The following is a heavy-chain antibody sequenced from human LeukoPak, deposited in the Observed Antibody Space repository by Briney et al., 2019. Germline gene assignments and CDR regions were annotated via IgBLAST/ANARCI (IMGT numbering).Heavy chain of an antibody. J-gene: IGHJ5*02. D-gene: IGHD3-22*01. Sequence: GRSLRLSCAASGFTFSSYGMHWVRQAPGKGLEWVAVISYDGSNKYYADSVKGRFTISRDNSKNTLYLQMNSLRAEDTAVYYCAGSADYYDSSGPGTDWFDPWGQGTLVTVFS. CDR2: ISYDGSNK. CDR3: AGSADYYDSSGPGTDWFDP. V-gene: IGHV3-30*03. CDR1: GFTFSSYG.